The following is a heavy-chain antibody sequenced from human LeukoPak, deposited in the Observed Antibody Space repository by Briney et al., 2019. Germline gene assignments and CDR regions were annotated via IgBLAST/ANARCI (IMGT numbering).Heavy chain of an antibody. Sequence: SETLSLICAVSGGSISNNWWTWVRQPPGKGLEWIGEIYHNGSTNYNPSLKSRVTISVDTSKKQFSLKLSSVTAADTAVYYCATSTSNAFDIWGQGTMVTVSS. D-gene: IGHD6-6*01. CDR1: GGSISNNW. CDR2: IYHNGST. V-gene: IGHV4-4*02. J-gene: IGHJ3*02. CDR3: ATSTSNAFDI.